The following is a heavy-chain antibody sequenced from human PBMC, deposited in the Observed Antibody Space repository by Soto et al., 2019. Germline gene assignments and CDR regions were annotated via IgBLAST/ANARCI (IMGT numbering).Heavy chain of an antibody. D-gene: IGHD6-13*01. CDR2: IYHSGST. CDR3: ASRYSSAFDL. V-gene: IGHV4-30-2*01. Sequence: LTCAVSGGSISSGGYSWNWIRQPPGKGLEWIGYIYHSGSTLYNPSLKSRVTISVDKSKNQFSLKLTSVTAADTAVYYCASRYSSAFDLWGQGTMVTVSS. CDR1: GGSISSGGYS. J-gene: IGHJ3*01.